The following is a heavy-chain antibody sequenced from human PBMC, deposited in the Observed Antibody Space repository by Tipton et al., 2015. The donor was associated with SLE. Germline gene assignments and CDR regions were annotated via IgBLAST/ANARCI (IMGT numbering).Heavy chain of an antibody. V-gene: IGHV4-59*01. J-gene: IGHJ6*02. CDR2: IYYSGST. CDR1: GGSFSGYY. Sequence: TLSLTCAVYGGSFSGYYWSWIRQPPGKGLEWIGYIYYSGSTNYNPSLKSRVTISVDTSKNQFSLKLSSVTAADTAVYYCARDLEQLIGMDVWGQGTTVTVSS. D-gene: IGHD6-6*01. CDR3: ARDLEQLIGMDV.